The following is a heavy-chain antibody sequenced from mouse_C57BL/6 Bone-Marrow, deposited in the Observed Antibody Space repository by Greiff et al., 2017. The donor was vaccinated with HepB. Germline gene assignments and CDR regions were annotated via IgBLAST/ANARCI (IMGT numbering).Heavy chain of an antibody. D-gene: IGHD1-1*01. CDR1: GYTFTSYT. J-gene: IGHJ3*01. CDR2: INPSSGYT. V-gene: IGHV1-4*01. Sequence: VQLQESGAELARPGASVKMSCKASGYTFTSYTMHWVKQRPGQGLEWIGYINPSSGYTKYNQKFKDKATLTADKSSSTAYMPLSSLNSEDSAVYYSASGTTVPFAYWGPGTLVTVSA. CDR3: ASGTTVPFAY.